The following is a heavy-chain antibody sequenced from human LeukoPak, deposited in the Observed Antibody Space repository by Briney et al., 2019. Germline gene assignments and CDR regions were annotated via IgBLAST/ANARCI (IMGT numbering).Heavy chain of an antibody. V-gene: IGHV3-21*01. Sequence: GGSLRLSCTASGFTFSTYTMNWVRQAPGKGLEWVSSISSSSYYIYYADSVKGRFTISRDNAKNSLFLQMSSLGAEDTAVYYCGAAYSGSSPFDYWGQGTLVTVSS. J-gene: IGHJ4*02. CDR2: ISSSSYYI. D-gene: IGHD1-26*01. CDR1: GFTFSTYT. CDR3: GAAYSGSSPFDY.